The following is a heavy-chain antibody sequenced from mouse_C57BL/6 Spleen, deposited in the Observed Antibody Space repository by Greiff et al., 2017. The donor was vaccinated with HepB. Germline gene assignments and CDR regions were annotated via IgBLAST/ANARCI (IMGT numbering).Heavy chain of an antibody. V-gene: IGHV1-7*01. D-gene: IGHD4-1*01. CDR3: ARAPSNWDVGKNAMDY. J-gene: IGHJ4*01. CDR2: INPSSGST. CDR1: GYTFTSYW. Sequence: VQLQQSGAELAKPGASVKLSCKASGYTFTSYWMHWVKQRPGQGLEWIGYINPSSGSTKYNQKFKDKSTLTADKSSSTAYMQLSSLTYEDSAVYYCARAPSNWDVGKNAMDYWGQGTSVTVSS.